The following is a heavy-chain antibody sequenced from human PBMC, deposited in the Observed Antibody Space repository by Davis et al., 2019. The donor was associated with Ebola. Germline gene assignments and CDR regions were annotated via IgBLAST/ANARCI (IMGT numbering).Heavy chain of an antibody. J-gene: IGHJ5*02. CDR1: GGSVSSGSYY. Sequence: MPSETLSLTCTVSGGSVSSGSYYWSWIRQPPGKGLEWIGYIYYSGSTNYNPSLKSRVTISVDTSKNQFSLKLSSVTAADTAVYYCARVRGEGYSSSWYPPLNWFDPWGQGTLVTVSS. V-gene: IGHV4-61*01. CDR2: IYYSGST. D-gene: IGHD6-13*01. CDR3: ARVRGEGYSSSWYPPLNWFDP.